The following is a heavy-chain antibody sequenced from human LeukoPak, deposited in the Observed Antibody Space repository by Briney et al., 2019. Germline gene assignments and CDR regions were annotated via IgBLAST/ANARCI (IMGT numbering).Heavy chain of an antibody. CDR2: INPNSCGT. D-gene: IGHD1-26*01. CDR3: ARAAGGTPNDN. Sequence: ASVKVSCKASGYTFTGYYMHWVRQAPGQGLEWMGWINPNSCGTNYAQKFQGRVTMTRDTSISTAYMELSRLRSDDTAVYYCARAAGGTPNDNWGQGTLVTVSS. J-gene: IGHJ4*02. CDR1: GYTFTGYY. V-gene: IGHV1-2*02.